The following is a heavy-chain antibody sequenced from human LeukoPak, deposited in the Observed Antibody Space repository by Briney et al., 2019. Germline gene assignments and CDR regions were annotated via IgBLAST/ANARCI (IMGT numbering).Heavy chain of an antibody. Sequence: PGGSLRLSCAASGFTFTRYALSWVRQAPGKGLEWVSAISISGDGTYYADSVKGRFTISRDNSRNMLFLQMNSLTTEDTAVYYCAKDLLFPKFGSESWGQGTLVTVSS. CDR2: ISISGDGT. D-gene: IGHD2-21*02. V-gene: IGHV3-23*01. CDR3: AKDLLFPKFGSES. J-gene: IGHJ5*02. CDR1: GFTFTRYA.